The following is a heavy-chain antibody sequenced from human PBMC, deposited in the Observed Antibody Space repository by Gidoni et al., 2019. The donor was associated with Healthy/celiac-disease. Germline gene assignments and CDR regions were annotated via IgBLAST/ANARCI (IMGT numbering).Heavy chain of an antibody. V-gene: IGHV1-2*02. CDR1: GYTFTGYY. CDR3: ARAEKKDIVVVPAAMLGWFDP. J-gene: IGHJ5*02. CDR2: INPTSGGT. D-gene: IGHD2-2*01. Sequence: QVQLVQSGAEVKKPGASVKVSCKASGYTFTGYYMHWVRQAPGQGREGMGWINPTSGGTNYAQKFKGRVTMTRDTSISTAYMELSRLRSDDTAVYYCARAEKKDIVVVPAAMLGWFDPWGQGTLVTVSS.